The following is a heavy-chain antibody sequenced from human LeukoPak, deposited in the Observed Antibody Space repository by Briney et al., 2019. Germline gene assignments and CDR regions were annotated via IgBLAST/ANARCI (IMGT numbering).Heavy chain of an antibody. D-gene: IGHD3-3*01. CDR3: ARRSDFDI. CDR2: IYSSGST. J-gene: IGHJ3*02. Sequence: SETLSLTCTVSGCSITGYHWSWIRQPPGKGLEWIGYIYSSGSTEYKPSLKSRATISADTSKNQFSLKLTSVTAADTAIYYCARRSDFDIWGQGTMVTASS. CDR1: GCSITGYH. V-gene: IGHV4-4*08.